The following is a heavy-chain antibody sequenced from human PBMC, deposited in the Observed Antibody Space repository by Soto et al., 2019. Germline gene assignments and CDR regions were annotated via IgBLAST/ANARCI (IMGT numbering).Heavy chain of an antibody. J-gene: IGHJ4*02. V-gene: IGHV4-4*02. CDR1: SGSISSRNG. CDR3: ARVIRDTRENYFDY. Sequence: LVPLSVTCGVASGSISSRNGWRWIRQPPGKGLEWIGEIYHSGSTNYNPSLKSRVTISVDKSKNQFSLKLSSVTAADTAVYYCARVIRDTRENYFDYWGQGTLVTVSS. CDR2: IYHSGST. D-gene: IGHD2-2*01.